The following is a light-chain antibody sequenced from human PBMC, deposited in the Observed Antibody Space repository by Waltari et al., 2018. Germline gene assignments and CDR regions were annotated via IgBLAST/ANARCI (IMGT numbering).Light chain of an antibody. CDR3: LLHYGGAWM. J-gene: IGLJ3*02. V-gene: IGLV7-43*01. CDR1: TVAVTSPHY. Sequence: QTVVTQEPSLTVSPGGTVTLTCASSTVAVTSPHYPNWFPQQPGQAPRTLVYTTSNKHPWTPARFSGSLLGGKAALTLSGVQPEDEAEYYCLLHYGGAWMFGGGTKLTVL. CDR2: TTS.